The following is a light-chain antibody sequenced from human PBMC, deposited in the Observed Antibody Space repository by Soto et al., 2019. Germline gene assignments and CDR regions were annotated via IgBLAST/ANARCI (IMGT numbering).Light chain of an antibody. V-gene: IGKV1-5*03. J-gene: IGKJ1*01. Sequence: DIQMTQSPSTLSASVGDRVTITCRASQSIGNWLAWYQQKPGKTPKLLIYKASTLLSGVPSRFSGSGSGTGFTLTISSLQPDDFATYYCQQYNSYSWTFGQGTKVDIK. CDR1: QSIGNW. CDR2: KAS. CDR3: QQYNSYSWT.